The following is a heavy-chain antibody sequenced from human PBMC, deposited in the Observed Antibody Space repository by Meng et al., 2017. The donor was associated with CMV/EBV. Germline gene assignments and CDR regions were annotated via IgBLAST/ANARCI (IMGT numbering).Heavy chain of an antibody. J-gene: IGHJ4*02. CDR2: IIPIFGTA. V-gene: IGHV1-69*12. CDR1: GGTFSSYA. Sequence: QVQLVRSGAEVKRPGASVKVSCKASGGTFSSYAISWVRQAPGQGLEWMGGIIPIFGTANYAQKFQGRVTITADESTSTAYMELSSLRSEDTAVYYCARERGSGSYPFDYWGQGTLVTVSS. D-gene: IGHD1-26*01. CDR3: ARERGSGSYPFDY.